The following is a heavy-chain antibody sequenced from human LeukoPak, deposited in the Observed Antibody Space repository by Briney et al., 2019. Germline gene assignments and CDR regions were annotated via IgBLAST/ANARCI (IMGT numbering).Heavy chain of an antibody. CDR1: GYTFTSYD. D-gene: IGHD3-10*01. J-gene: IGHJ5*02. Sequence: ASVKVSCKASGYTFTSYDINWVRQATGQGLEWMGWMNPNSGNTGYAQKFQGRVTMTRDTSTSTVYMELSSLRSEDTAVYYCARDWPLTMVRGAQGGYWFDPWGQGTLVTVSS. CDR3: ARDWPLTMVRGAQGGYWFDP. CDR2: MNPNSGNT. V-gene: IGHV1-8*01.